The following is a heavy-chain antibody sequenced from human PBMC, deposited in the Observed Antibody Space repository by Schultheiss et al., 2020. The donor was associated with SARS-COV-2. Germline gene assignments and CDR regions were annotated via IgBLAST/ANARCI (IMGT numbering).Heavy chain of an antibody. J-gene: IGHJ5*02. CDR3: ARYVVAATATTWFDP. V-gene: IGHV4-34*01. CDR2: INHSGST. CDR1: GGSFSGYY. D-gene: IGHD2-15*01. Sequence: SETLSLTCAVYGGSFSGYYWSWIRQPPGKGLEWIGEINHSGSTNYNPSLKSRVTISVDTSKNQFSLKLSSVTAADTAVYYCARYVVAATATTWFDPWGQGRLVTVSS.